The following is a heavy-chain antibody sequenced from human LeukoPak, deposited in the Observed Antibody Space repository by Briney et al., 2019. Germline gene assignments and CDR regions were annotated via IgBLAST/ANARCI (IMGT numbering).Heavy chain of an antibody. Sequence: GGSLRLSCAASEFTFSKFPMGWVRQAPGRGLEWVSAISASGDVTFHADSVRGRFTISRDNSKSTLFLQMNDLRAEDTAVYYCAKGWRCSSTSCYKNRAFDIWGQGTMVTVSS. J-gene: IGHJ3*02. CDR1: EFTFSKFP. D-gene: IGHD2-2*02. CDR3: AKGWRCSSTSCYKNRAFDI. CDR2: ISASGDVT. V-gene: IGHV3-23*01.